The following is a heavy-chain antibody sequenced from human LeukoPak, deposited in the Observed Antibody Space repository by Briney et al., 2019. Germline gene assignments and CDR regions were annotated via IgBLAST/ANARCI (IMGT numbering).Heavy chain of an antibody. CDR1: GGSISSYY. CDR3: AREFGSSGWHPFDY. Sequence: SETLSLTCTVSGGSISSYYWSWIRQPPGKGLEWIGYIYYSGSTNYNPSLKSRVTISVDTSKNQFSLKLSSVTAADTAVYYCAREFGSSGWHPFDYWGQGTLVTVSS. V-gene: IGHV4-59*01. CDR2: IYYSGST. D-gene: IGHD6-19*01. J-gene: IGHJ4*02.